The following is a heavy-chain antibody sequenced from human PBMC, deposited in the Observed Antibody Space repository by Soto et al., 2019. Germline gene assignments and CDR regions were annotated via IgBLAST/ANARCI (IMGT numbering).Heavy chain of an antibody. CDR1: GFTVSSNY. Sequence: GGSLRLSCAASGFTVSSNYMNWVRQAPGKGLEWVSVIYSAGSTYYADSVKGRFTISRDNSKNTLYLQMNSLRAEDTALYYCARDPQLWSHDAFDIWGQGTMVTVSS. J-gene: IGHJ3*02. D-gene: IGHD5-18*01. V-gene: IGHV3-53*01. CDR2: IYSAGST. CDR3: ARDPQLWSHDAFDI.